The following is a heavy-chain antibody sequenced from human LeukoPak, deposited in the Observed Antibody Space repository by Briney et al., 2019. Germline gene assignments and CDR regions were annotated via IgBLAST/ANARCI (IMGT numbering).Heavy chain of an antibody. V-gene: IGHV1-69*04. D-gene: IGHD2-15*01. CDR2: IIPIFGIA. Sequence: SVKVSCKASGGTFSSYAISWVRQAPGQGLEWMGRIIPIFGIANYAQKFQGRVTITADKSTSTAYMELSSLRSEDTAVYYCARDNPDYSPWDHYYYGMDVWGQGTTVTVS. CDR1: GGTFSSYA. J-gene: IGHJ6*02. CDR3: ARDNPDYSPWDHYYYGMDV.